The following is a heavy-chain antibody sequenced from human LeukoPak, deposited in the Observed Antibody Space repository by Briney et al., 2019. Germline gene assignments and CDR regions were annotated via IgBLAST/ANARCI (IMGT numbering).Heavy chain of an antibody. D-gene: IGHD5-24*01. J-gene: IGHJ4*02. V-gene: IGHV4-39*01. CDR1: GGSINSHSYY. CDR2: VYYDGTS. Sequence: SETLSLTCTVSGGSINSHSYYWGWLRQPPGKGLEWTVSVYYDGTSYSYPSLKTRVGVFVDTSRDQFSLDLDFVTAADTALYYCVRHISTNTGYFDYCGQGTLVSVSS. CDR3: VRHISTNTGYFDY.